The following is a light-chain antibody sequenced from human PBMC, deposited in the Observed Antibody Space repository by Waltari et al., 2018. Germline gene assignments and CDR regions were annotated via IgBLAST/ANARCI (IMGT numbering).Light chain of an antibody. V-gene: IGLV6-57*03. Sequence: FLLTQPHSVSESPGKTVTISCTRSSGRIATDKLPWYQQRPARAPTTVIYEDDQRPSGVPDRFSGSIDSSSNSASLTISGLKTEDEADYYCHSYDSSPFWVFGGGTKLTVL. CDR3: HSYDSSPFWV. J-gene: IGLJ3*02. CDR2: EDD. CDR1: SGRIATDK.